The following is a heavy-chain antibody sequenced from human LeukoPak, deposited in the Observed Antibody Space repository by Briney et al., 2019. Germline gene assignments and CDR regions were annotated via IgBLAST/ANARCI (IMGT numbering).Heavy chain of an antibody. CDR3: AKKMSITAASQVDY. CDR1: GFTFSSYS. D-gene: IGHD1-20*01. Sequence: GGSLRLSCAASGFTFSSYSMSWVRQAPGKGLEWVSTISSSGGSTDYTDSVKGRFTISRDNSKNTLYLQMNSLRAEDTAVYYCAKKMSITAASQVDYWGQGTLVTVSS. J-gene: IGHJ4*02. CDR2: ISSSGGST. V-gene: IGHV3-23*01.